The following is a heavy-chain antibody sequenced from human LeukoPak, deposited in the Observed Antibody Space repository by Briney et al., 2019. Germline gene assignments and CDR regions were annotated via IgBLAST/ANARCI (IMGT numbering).Heavy chain of an antibody. V-gene: IGHV1-18*01. Sequence: ASVKVSCKASGYTFTSYGISRVRQAPGQGLEWMGWISAYNGNTNYAQKLQGRVTMTRDTSISTAYMELSRLRSDDTAVYYCARLITMVRGVLATDAFDIWGQGTMVTVSS. CDR3: ARLITMVRGVLATDAFDI. CDR1: GYTFTSYG. J-gene: IGHJ3*02. CDR2: ISAYNGNT. D-gene: IGHD3-10*01.